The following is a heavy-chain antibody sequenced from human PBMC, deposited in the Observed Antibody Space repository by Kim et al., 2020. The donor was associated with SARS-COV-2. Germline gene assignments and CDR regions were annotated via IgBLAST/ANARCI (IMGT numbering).Heavy chain of an antibody. D-gene: IGHD3-10*01. Sequence: GGSLRLSCAASGFTFSSYSMNWVRQAPGKGLEWVSSISSSSSYIYYADSVKGRFTISRDNAKNSLYLQMNSLRAEDTAVYYCARDVVRGVIGDYYYGMDVWGQGTTVTVSS. CDR2: ISSSSSYI. CDR1: GFTFSSYS. CDR3: ARDVVRGVIGDYYYGMDV. V-gene: IGHV3-21*01. J-gene: IGHJ6*02.